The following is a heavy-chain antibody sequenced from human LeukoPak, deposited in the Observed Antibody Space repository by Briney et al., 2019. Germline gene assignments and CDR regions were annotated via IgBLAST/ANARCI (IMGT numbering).Heavy chain of an antibody. Sequence: GGSLRLSCAASGFTFSSYSMNWVRQAPGKGLEWVSYISSSSSTIYYADSVKGRFTISRDNAKNSLYLQMNSLRAEDTAVYYCARDGPTSPFDYWGQGTLVTVSS. J-gene: IGHJ4*02. CDR3: ARDGPTSPFDY. D-gene: IGHD3-16*01. V-gene: IGHV3-48*01. CDR1: GFTFSSYS. CDR2: ISSSSSTI.